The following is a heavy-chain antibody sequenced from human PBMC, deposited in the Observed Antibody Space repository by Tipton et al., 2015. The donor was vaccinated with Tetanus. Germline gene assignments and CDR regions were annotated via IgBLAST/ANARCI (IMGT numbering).Heavy chain of an antibody. V-gene: IGHV4-61*01. Sequence: GLVKPSETLSLTCSVSGGSIRSDNYYWNWIRQPPGKGLEWISYIFASGSTNYNPALKSRVTISMDTSKNQISLNLTSVTAADTAVYFCARRSYCTSTRCFDAFDLWGPGTRVTVSS. CDR1: GGSIRSDNYY. CDR2: IFASGST. CDR3: ARRSYCTSTRCFDAFDL. D-gene: IGHD2-8*01. J-gene: IGHJ3*01.